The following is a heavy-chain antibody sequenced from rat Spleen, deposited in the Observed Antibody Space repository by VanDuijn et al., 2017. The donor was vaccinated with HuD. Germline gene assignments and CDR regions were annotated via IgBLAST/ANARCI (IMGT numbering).Heavy chain of an antibody. CDR2: IIYDGGRT. D-gene: IGHD1-9*01. CDR1: GFTFSDYY. CDR3: ARQGYYGYNYGFAY. Sequence: EVQLVESDGGLVQPGKSLKLSCAASGFTFSDYYMAWFRQAPTKGLEWVATIIYDGGRTYYRDSVKGRFTVSRENAKSTLYFLMDSLRSEDTATYYCARQGYYGYNYGFAYWGQGTLVTVSS. J-gene: IGHJ3*01. V-gene: IGHV5-29*01.